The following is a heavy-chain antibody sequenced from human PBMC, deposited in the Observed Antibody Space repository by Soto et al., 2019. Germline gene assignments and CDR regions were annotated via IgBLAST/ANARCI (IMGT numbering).Heavy chain of an antibody. D-gene: IGHD6-13*01. Sequence: PSETLSLTCTVSGGSISSGDYYWSWIRQPPGKGLEWIGYIYYSGSTYYNPSLKSRVTISVDTSKNQFSLKLSSVTAADTAVYYCAREQQLVRAYYDYWGRGTLVTVSS. V-gene: IGHV4-30-4*01. J-gene: IGHJ4*02. CDR2: IYYSGST. CDR1: GGSISSGDYY. CDR3: AREQQLVRAYYDY.